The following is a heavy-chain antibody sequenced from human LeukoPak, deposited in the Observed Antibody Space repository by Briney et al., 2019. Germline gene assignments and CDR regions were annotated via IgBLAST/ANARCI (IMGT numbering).Heavy chain of an antibody. CDR2: ISAYNGNT. Sequence: GASVKVSCKASGYTFTSYGISWVRQAPGQGLEWMGWISAYNGNTNYAQKLQGGVTMTTDTSTSTAYMELRSLRSDDTAVYYCARGAGGYYDFWSGSRDVTYYFDYWGQGTLVTVSS. CDR1: GYTFTSYG. J-gene: IGHJ4*02. CDR3: ARGAGGYYDFWSGSRDVTYYFDY. V-gene: IGHV1-18*01. D-gene: IGHD3-3*01.